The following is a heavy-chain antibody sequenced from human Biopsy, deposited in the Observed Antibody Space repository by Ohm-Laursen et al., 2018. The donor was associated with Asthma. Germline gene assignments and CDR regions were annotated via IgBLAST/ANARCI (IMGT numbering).Heavy chain of an antibody. Sequence: SLRLSCAASALTVSRDHMFWVRQAPRQGREWVAVIYSGGTSHTADSVRGRFTISKDFSKNTLHLQMHSLRVEDTAVYSCARVDSSGWSHYYFDVWGQGTLVTVSS. V-gene: IGHV3-53*01. CDR1: ALTVSRDH. J-gene: IGHJ4*02. CDR3: ARVDSSGWSHYYFDV. CDR2: IYSGGTS. D-gene: IGHD6-19*01.